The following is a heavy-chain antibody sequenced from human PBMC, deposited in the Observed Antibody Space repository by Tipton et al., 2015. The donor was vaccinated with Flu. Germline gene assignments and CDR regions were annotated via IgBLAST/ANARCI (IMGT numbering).Heavy chain of an antibody. J-gene: IGHJ4*02. CDR3: ARGRGALDF. CDR2: ISFDGNNP. D-gene: IGHD1-26*01. V-gene: IGHV3-30-3*01. CDR1: GFTFMSYA. Sequence: SLRLSCTASGFTFMSYAMHWVRQAPGKGLEWLAVISFDGNNPDYADSVKGRFSISRDNSKNTVSLEMNSVRVEDTAVYSCARGRGALDFWGQGTLVTVSS.